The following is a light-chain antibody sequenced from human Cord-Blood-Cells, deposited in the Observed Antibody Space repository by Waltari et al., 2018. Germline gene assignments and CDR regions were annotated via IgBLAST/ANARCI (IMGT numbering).Light chain of an antibody. V-gene: IGKV1-39*01. CDR2: AAS. CDR1: QSISSY. Sequence: RVTITCRASQSISSYLNWYQQKPGKAPKLLIYAASSLQSGVPSRFSGSGSGTDFTLTISSLQPEDFATYYCQQSYSTPFTFGPGTKVDIK. CDR3: QQSYSTPFT. J-gene: IGKJ3*01.